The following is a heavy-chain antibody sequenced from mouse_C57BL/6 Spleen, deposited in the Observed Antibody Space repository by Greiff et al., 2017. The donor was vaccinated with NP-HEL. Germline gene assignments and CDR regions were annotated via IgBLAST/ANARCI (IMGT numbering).Heavy chain of an antibody. CDR3: ARRSLYDYDEGTAMDY. Sequence: QVQLQQPGAELVMPGASVKLSCKASGYTFTSYWMHWVKQRPGQGLVWIGEIDPSDSYTNYNQKFKGKSTLTVDKSSSTAYMQLSSLTSEDSAVYYCARRSLYDYDEGTAMDYWGQGTSVTVSS. V-gene: IGHV1-69*01. J-gene: IGHJ4*01. D-gene: IGHD2-4*01. CDR1: GYTFTSYW. CDR2: IDPSDSYT.